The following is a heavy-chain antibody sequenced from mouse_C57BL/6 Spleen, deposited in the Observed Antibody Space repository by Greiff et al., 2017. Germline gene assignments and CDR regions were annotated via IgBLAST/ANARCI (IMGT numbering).Heavy chain of an antibody. D-gene: IGHD2-1*01. J-gene: IGHJ4*01. Sequence: EVQLQESGGGLVQPGGSMKLSCVASGFTFSNYWMNWVRQSPEKGLEWVAQIRLKSDNYATHYAESVKGRFTISRDDSKSSVYLQMNNLRAEDTGIYYCTGYGNYEAMDYWGQGTSVTVSS. CDR3: TGYGNYEAMDY. CDR2: IRLKSDNYAT. CDR1: GFTFSNYW. V-gene: IGHV6-3*01.